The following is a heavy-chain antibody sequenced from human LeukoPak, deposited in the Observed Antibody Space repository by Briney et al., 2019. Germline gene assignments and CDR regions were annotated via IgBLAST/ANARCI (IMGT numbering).Heavy chain of an antibody. Sequence: ASVKVSCKASGYTFTSYDINWVRQATGQGLEWMGWMNPNSGNTGYAQKFQGRVTMTRNTSISTAYMELSSLRSEDTAVYYCARAMGYSSSWHGNVYYYYMDVWGKGTTVTVSS. D-gene: IGHD6-13*01. CDR1: GYTFTSYD. V-gene: IGHV1-8*01. CDR3: ARAMGYSSSWHGNVYYYYMDV. J-gene: IGHJ6*03. CDR2: MNPNSGNT.